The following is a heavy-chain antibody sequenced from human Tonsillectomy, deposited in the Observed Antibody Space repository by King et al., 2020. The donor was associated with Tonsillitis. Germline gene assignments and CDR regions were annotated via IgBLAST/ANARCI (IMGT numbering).Heavy chain of an antibody. J-gene: IGHJ4*02. CDR1: GYSFTSDW. D-gene: IGHD2-2*01. CDR3: ARRICSSTSCYFNY. Sequence: VQLVESGAEVKKPGESLRISCKGSGYSFTSDWISWVRQMPGKGLEWMGRIDPTDSYTYYSPSFKGHVTISADKSISTAYLQWSSLKASDTAMYYCARRICSSTSCYFNYWGQGTLVTVSS. V-gene: IGHV5-10-1*03. CDR2: IDPTDSYT.